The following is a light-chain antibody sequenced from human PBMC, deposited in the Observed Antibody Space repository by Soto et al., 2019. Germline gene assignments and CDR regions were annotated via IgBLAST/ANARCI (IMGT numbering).Light chain of an antibody. CDR1: RSDVGGYNF. CDR3: SSYTSTNTLV. Sequence: QSALTQPASVSGSPGQSITISCTGTRSDVGGYNFVSWYQQHPGKVPKLLIYDVTHRPSGVSNRFSASKSANTASLTISGLQAEDEAGYYCSSYTSTNTLVFGGGTKVTVL. V-gene: IGLV2-14*01. CDR2: DVT. J-gene: IGLJ2*01.